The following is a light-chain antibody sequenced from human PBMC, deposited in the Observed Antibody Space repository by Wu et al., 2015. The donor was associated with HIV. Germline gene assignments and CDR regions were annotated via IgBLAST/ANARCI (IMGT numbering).Light chain of an antibody. V-gene: IGKV3-20*01. CDR1: QRVSSNY. Sequence: EIVLTQSPGTLSVSPGERATLSCRASQRVSSNYLAWYQQKFGQAPRLLIYGASSRATGIPDRFSGSGSGTAFTLTISRLEPEDFAVYYCQVYGTSSYTFGLGDQVGDQT. CDR2: GAS. J-gene: IGKJ2*01. CDR3: QVYGTSSYT.